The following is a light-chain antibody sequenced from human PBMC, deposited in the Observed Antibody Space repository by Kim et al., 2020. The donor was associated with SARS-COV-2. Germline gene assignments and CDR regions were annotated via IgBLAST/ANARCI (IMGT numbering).Light chain of an antibody. J-gene: IGLJ3*02. CDR2: DTG. CDR3: LLSFSGILV. V-gene: IGLV7-46*01. Sequence: QAVVTQEPSLTVSPGETVTLTCASSTGAVTPTHYPYWFQKKPGEVPRTLIFDTGSRHSWTPARFSGSLSGDKAVLTLAGAQPEDEGDYYCLLSFSGILVFGGGTQLTVL. CDR1: TGAVTPTHY.